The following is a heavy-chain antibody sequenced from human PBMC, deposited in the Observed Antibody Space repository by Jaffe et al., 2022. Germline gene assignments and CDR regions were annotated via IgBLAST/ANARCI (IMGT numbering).Heavy chain of an antibody. CDR3: ARDRPPFGIAAAGADFDY. V-gene: IGHV3-48*03. J-gene: IGHJ4*02. D-gene: IGHD6-13*01. Sequence: EVQLVESGGGLVQPGGSLRLSCAASGFTFSSYEMNWVRQAPGKGLEWVSYISSSGSTIYYADSVKGRFTISRDNAKNSLYLQMNSLRAEDTAVYYCARDRPPFGIAAAGADFDYWGQGTLVTVSS. CDR1: GFTFSSYE. CDR2: ISSSGSTI.